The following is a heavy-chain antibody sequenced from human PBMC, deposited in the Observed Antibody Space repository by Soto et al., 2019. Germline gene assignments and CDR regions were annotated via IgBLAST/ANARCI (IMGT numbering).Heavy chain of an antibody. V-gene: IGHV3-23*01. CDR2: ISGSGGST. CDR3: AKDKRETIFGVVIDAFDI. Sequence: EVQLLESGGGLVQPGGSLRLSCAASGFTFSSYAMSWVRQAPGEGLEWVSAISGSGGSTYYADSVKGRFTISRDNSKNTLYLQMNSLGAEDTAVYYCAKDKRETIFGVVIDAFDIWGQGTMVTVSS. J-gene: IGHJ3*02. CDR1: GFTFSSYA. D-gene: IGHD3-3*01.